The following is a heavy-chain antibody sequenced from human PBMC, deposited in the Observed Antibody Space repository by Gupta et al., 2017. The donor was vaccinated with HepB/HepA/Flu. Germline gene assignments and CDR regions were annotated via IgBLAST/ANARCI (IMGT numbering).Heavy chain of an antibody. CDR2: ISGSGGYT. J-gene: IGHJ4*02. V-gene: IGHV3-23*01. CDR3: AKLVRIAALPPYDCDY. CDR1: GFTFSSYA. Sequence: EVQLLESGGGLVQPGGSLRLSCAASGFTFSSYAMSWVRQAPGKGLEWVSAISGSGGYTYYADSVKGRFTISRDKSKNTLYLQMNSLXAXDTAVYXCAKLVRIAALPPYDCDYWGQGTLVTVSS. D-gene: IGHD6-13*01.